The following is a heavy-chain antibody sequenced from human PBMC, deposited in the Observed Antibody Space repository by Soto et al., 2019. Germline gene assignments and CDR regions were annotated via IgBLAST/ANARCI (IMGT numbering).Heavy chain of an antibody. D-gene: IGHD6-19*01. CDR3: SRTNTGKVAANMDV. J-gene: IGHJ6*03. CDR2: TYYSGST. V-gene: IGHV4-39*01. Sequence: QLQLQESDPGLVKPSETLSLTCTVSGGSISSRSYYWGWIRQPPGKGLEWIGSTYYSGSTYYNTSLKSRVTISVDTSKNQFSLKLSSVTAADTAVYYCSRTNTGKVAANMDVWVKGTTVTVSS. CDR1: GGSISSRSYY.